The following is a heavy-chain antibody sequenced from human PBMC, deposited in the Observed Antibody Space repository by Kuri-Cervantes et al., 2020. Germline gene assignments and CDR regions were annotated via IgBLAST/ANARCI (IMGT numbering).Heavy chain of an antibody. V-gene: IGHV3-21*06. J-gene: IGHJ6*02. CDR2: ISSSSSYI. D-gene: IGHD3-9*01. Sequence: GESLKISCAASGFTFSSYSMNWVRQAPGKGLEWVSSISSSSSYIYYADSVKGRFTISRDNAKNSLYLQMNSLRAEDTAVYYCARGSPPDYDILTAYYVGSYYYGLDVWGQGTTVTVSS. CDR3: ARGSPPDYDILTAYYVGSYYYGLDV. CDR1: GFTFSSYS.